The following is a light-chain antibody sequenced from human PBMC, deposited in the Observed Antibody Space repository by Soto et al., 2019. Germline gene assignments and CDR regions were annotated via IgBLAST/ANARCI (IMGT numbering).Light chain of an antibody. CDR2: GAS. J-gene: IGKJ4*01. CDR3: QQYNNWPPLT. Sequence: EIVMTQSPATLSVSPGERATVSCRASQFVGSNLAWYQQKPGQAPRLLIYGASTRATGIPARFSGSGSGTEFTLTISSLQSEDVALYYCQQYNNWPPLTFGGGTKVEIK. CDR1: QFVGSN. V-gene: IGKV3-15*01.